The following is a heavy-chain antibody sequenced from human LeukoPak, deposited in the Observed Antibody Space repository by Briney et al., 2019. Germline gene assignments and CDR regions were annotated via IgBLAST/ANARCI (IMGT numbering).Heavy chain of an antibody. Sequence: PGGSLRLSCAASGFTFSSYGMHWVRQAPGKGLEWVAVIWYDGSNKYYADSVKGRFTISRDNSKNTLYLQMNSLRAEDTAVYYCARHVGIHLWSLYFDYWGQGSLVTVSS. J-gene: IGHJ4*02. D-gene: IGHD5-18*01. CDR3: ARHVGIHLWSLYFDY. V-gene: IGHV3-33*01. CDR1: GFTFSSYG. CDR2: IWYDGSNK.